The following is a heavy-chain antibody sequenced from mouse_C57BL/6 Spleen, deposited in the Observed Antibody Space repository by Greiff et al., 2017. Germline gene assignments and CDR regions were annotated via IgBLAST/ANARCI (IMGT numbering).Heavy chain of an antibody. Sequence: VQLQQSGPELVKPGASVKISCKASGYAFSSSWMNWVKQRPGKGLEWIGRIYPGDGATNYNGKFKGKATLTADKSSSTAYMQLSSLTSEDSAVYFCASGTGGDYFDYWGQGTTRTVSS. CDR3: ASGTGGDYFDY. J-gene: IGHJ2*01. V-gene: IGHV1-82*01. CDR1: GYAFSSSW. CDR2: IYPGDGAT. D-gene: IGHD4-1*01.